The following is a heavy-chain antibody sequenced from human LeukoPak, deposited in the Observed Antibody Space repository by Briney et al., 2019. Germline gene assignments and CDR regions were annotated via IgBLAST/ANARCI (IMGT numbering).Heavy chain of an antibody. CDR3: ARDPRGQVTIVAGQKYYYYGMDV. CDR1: GFTFTSYG. Sequence: PGGSLRLSCAASGFTFTSYGMSWVRQAPGKGLEWVSAISASGSSTYYADSVKGRFTISRDNSKSTLYLQMNSLRAEDTAIYYCARDPRGQVTIVAGQKYYYYGMDVWGQGTTVTVSS. V-gene: IGHV3-23*01. CDR2: ISASGSST. J-gene: IGHJ6*02. D-gene: IGHD6-19*01.